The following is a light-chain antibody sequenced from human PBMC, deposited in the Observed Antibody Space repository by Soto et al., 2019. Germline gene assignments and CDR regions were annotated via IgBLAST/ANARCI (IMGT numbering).Light chain of an antibody. CDR2: EVS. CDR1: SSDVGAYTY. Sequence: QSVLTQPASVSGSPGQSITISCTGSSSDVGAYTYVSWYQQHPGKAPKLMIYEVSNRPSGVSNRFSGSKSGNTASLTISGLQAEDEADYYCSSYTSSSTWVFGGGTQLTVL. CDR3: SSYTSSSTWV. V-gene: IGLV2-14*03. J-gene: IGLJ3*02.